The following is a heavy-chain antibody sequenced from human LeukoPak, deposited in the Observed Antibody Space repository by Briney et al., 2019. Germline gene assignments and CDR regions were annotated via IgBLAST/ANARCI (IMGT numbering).Heavy chain of an antibody. CDR2: IRYDGSNK. CDR1: GFSFSSYG. CDR3: AKDPGYSYGFFNY. Sequence: PGGSLRLSCAASGFSFSSYGMHWVRQAPGKGLEWVAFIRYDGSNKYYADSVKGRFTISRDNSKNTLYLQMNSLRAEDTAVYYCAKDPGYSYGFFNYWGQGTLVTVSS. J-gene: IGHJ4*02. D-gene: IGHD5-18*01. V-gene: IGHV3-30*02.